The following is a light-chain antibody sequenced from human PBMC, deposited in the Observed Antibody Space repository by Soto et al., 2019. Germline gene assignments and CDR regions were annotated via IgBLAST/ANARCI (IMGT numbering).Light chain of an antibody. CDR3: QQSYTIPYT. CDR1: QTITSC. V-gene: IGKV1-39*01. Sequence: DIQMTQSPSSLSASVGDRVTITCRASQTITSCLNWHQQRPGKAPKLLIYAASRLQSGVPSRFSGSGSGTDFTLTISSLQPEDFATYYCQQSYTIPYTFGQGTKLEI. CDR2: AAS. J-gene: IGKJ2*01.